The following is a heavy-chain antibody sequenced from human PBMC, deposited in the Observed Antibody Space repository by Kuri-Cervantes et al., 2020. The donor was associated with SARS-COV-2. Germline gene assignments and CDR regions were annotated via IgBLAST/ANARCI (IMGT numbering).Heavy chain of an antibody. CDR3: ARVGLMITFGGVIVIPPDY. Sequence: SVKVSCKASGVTFTRDTINWVRQAPGQGLEWMGRIIPDLGVTNYARKFQGRVTITADKSTNTAYMDLNSLTSEDTAVYYCARVGLMITFGGVIVIPPDYWGQGTLVTVSS. D-gene: IGHD3-16*02. V-gene: IGHV1-69*02. CDR1: GVTFTRDT. J-gene: IGHJ4*02. CDR2: IIPDLGVT.